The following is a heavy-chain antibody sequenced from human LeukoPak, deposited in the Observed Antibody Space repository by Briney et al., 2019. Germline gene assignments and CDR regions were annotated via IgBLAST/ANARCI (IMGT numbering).Heavy chain of an antibody. V-gene: IGHV3-7*01. J-gene: IGHJ4*02. CDR3: ARAGAWELPTYYFDY. Sequence: GGSLRLSCVASGFTFSSRDWMTWVRQAPGKGLEWVANIKQDGSEKYYVDSVKGRFTISRDNAKNSLYLQMNSLRAEDTAVYYCARAGAWELPTYYFDYWGQGTLVTVSS. CDR2: IKQDGSEK. CDR1: GFTFSSRDW. D-gene: IGHD1-26*01.